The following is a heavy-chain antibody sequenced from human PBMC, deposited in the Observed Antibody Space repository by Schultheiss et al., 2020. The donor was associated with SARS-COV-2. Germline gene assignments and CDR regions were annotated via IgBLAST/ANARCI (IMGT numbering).Heavy chain of an antibody. D-gene: IGHD3-22*01. CDR1: GFTFSSYD. J-gene: IGHJ2*01. V-gene: IGHV3-13*01. Sequence: GGSLRLSCAASGFTFSSYDMHWVRQATGIGLEWVSAIGTAGDTYYPGSVKGRFTISRENAKNTLYLQMGSLRAEDMAVYYCARVTTMGSSGLIRYWYFDLWGRGTLVTVSS. CDR2: IGTAGDT. CDR3: ARVTTMGSSGLIRYWYFDL.